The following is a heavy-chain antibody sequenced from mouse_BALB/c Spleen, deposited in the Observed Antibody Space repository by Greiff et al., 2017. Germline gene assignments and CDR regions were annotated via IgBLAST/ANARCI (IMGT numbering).Heavy chain of an antibody. Sequence: EVKLVESGGGLVQPGGSLRLSCATSGFTFTDYYMSWVRQPPGKALEWLGFIRNKANGYTTEYSASVKGRFTISRDNSQSILYLQMNTLRAEDSATDYCARGNDRYLFDYWGQGTTLTVSS. CDR2: IRNKANGYTT. D-gene: IGHD2-14*01. CDR3: ARGNDRYLFDY. J-gene: IGHJ2*01. V-gene: IGHV7-3*02. CDR1: GFTFTDYY.